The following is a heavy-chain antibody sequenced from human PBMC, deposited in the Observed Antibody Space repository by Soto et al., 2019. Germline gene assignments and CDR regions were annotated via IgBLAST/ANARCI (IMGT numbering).Heavy chain of an antibody. CDR1: GFPCTRYW. D-gene: IGHD6-19*01. V-gene: IGHV3-7*01. CDR3: ARVSYSSGWYFDAFDI. J-gene: IGHJ3*02. CDR2: IKQDGSEK. Sequence: PGGSLRLSSAASGFPCTRYWMSWVRQAPGKGLEWVANIKQDGSEKYYVDSVKGRFTISRDNAKNSLYLQMNSLRAEDTAVYYCARVSYSSGWYFDAFDIWGQGTMVTVSS.